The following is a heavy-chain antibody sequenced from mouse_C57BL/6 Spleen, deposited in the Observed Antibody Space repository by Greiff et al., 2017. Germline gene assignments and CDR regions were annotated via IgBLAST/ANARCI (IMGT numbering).Heavy chain of an antibody. CDR1: GYTFTSYW. Sequence: QVQLQQPGAELVMPGASVKLSCKASGYTFTSYWMHWVKQRPGQGLEWIGEIDPSDSYTNYNQKFKGKSTLTVDKSSSTAYMQLSSLTSEDSAVYYWARRIYYGSSPYFYAMDYWGQGTSVTVSS. CDR3: ARRIYYGSSPYFYAMDY. D-gene: IGHD1-1*01. CDR2: IDPSDSYT. V-gene: IGHV1-69*01. J-gene: IGHJ4*01.